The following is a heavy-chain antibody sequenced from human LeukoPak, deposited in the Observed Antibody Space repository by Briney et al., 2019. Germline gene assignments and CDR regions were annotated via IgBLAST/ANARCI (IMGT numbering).Heavy chain of an antibody. CDR3: ARAVWGWGRWFDP. D-gene: IGHD7-27*01. V-gene: IGHV1-69*05. CDR2: IIPIFGTA. Sequence: GASVKVSCKASGYTFTSYAISWVRQAPGQGLEWMGGIIPIFGTANYAQKFQGRVTITTDESTSTAYMELSSLRSEDTAVYYCARAVWGWGRWFDPWGQGTLVTVSS. J-gene: IGHJ5*02. CDR1: GYTFTSYA.